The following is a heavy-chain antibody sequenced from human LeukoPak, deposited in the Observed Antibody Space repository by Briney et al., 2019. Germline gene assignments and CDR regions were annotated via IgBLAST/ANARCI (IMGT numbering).Heavy chain of an antibody. V-gene: IGHV3-30*02. CDR3: ARDWEQLVNAFDI. Sequence: GGSLRLSCAASGFTFSGYGMHWVRQAPGKGLEWVAFVRYDSSNKYYADSVKGRFTISRDNSKNTLYLQMNSLRAEDTAVYYCARDWEQLVNAFDIWGQGTMVTVSS. D-gene: IGHD6-6*01. CDR2: VRYDSSNK. J-gene: IGHJ3*02. CDR1: GFTFSGYG.